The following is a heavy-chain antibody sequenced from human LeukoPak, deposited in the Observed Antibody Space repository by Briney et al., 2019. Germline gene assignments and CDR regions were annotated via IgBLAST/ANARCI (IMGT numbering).Heavy chain of an antibody. CDR1: GGSICIYY. V-gene: IGHV4-4*07. D-gene: IGHD3-22*01. CDR3: ASLYDSSGYYADY. Sequence: PSETLSLTCTVSGGSICIYYWSWIRQPAGKGLEWIGRIYTSGSTNYNPSLKSRDTISVDKSKNQFSLKLSSVTAADTAVYYCASLYDSSGYYADYWGQGTLVTVSS. CDR2: IYTSGST. J-gene: IGHJ4*02.